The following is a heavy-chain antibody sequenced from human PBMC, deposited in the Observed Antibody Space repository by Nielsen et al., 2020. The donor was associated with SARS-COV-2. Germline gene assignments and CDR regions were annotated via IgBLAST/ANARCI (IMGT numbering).Heavy chain of an antibody. V-gene: IGHV3-7*03. CDR1: GFTFSSYW. J-gene: IGHJ6*03. CDR3: AKLADYYYYMDV. CDR2: IKQDGSEK. Sequence: GESLKISCAASGFTFSSYWMNWVRQAPGKGLEWVANIKQDGSEKYYVDSVKGRFTISRDNAKNSLYLQMNSLRAEDTALYYCAKLADYYYYMDVWGKGTTVTVSS. D-gene: IGHD6-13*01.